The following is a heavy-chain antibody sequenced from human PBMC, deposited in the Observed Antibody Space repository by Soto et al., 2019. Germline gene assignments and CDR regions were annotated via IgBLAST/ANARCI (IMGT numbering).Heavy chain of an antibody. CDR3: TRRSPGYYYYGMDV. Sequence: GGSRRLSCTASGFTFGDYAMSWFRQAPGKGLEWVGFIRSKAYGGTTEYAASVKGRFTISRDDSKSIAYLQMNSLKTEDTAVYYCTRRSPGYYYYGMDVWGQGTTVTVSS. CDR1: GFTFGDYA. V-gene: IGHV3-49*03. J-gene: IGHJ6*02. CDR2: IRSKAYGGTT.